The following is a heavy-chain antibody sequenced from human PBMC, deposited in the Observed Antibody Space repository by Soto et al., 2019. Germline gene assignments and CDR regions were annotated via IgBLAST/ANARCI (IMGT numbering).Heavy chain of an antibody. V-gene: IGHV4-39*01. CDR2: IYYSVST. CDR3: ARQLIAAAGRGWFDP. J-gene: IGHJ5*02. D-gene: IGHD6-13*01. Sequence: KTSETLSLTCTVSGGSISSSSYYWGWIRQPPGKGLEWIGSIYYSVSTYYNPSLKSRVTISVDTSKNQFSLKLSSVTAADTAVYYCARQLIAAAGRGWFDPWGQGTLVTVSS. CDR1: GGSISSSSYY.